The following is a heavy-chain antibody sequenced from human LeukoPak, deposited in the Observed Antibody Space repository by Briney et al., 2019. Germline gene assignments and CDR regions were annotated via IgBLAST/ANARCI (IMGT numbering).Heavy chain of an antibody. CDR2: IYYSGST. Sequence: PSQTLSLTCTVSGGSISSGGYYWSWIRQHPGKGLEWIGYIYYSGSTYYNPSLKSRVTISVDTSKNQFSLNLNSVTAADTAVYYCARQSPAYSSSWYAPYYSGLDVWGQGTTVTVSS. D-gene: IGHD6-13*01. J-gene: IGHJ6*02. V-gene: IGHV4-31*03. CDR3: ARQSPAYSSSWYAPYYSGLDV. CDR1: GGSISSGGYY.